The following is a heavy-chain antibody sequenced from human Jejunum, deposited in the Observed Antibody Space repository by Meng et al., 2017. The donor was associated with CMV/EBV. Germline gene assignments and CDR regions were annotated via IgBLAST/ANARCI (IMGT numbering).Heavy chain of an antibody. CDR3: AKDRSAYYYYGMDV. CDR2: SSGSGFGA. CDR1: GFTFSSFS. V-gene: IGHV3-23*01. J-gene: IGHJ6*01. Sequence: SGFTFSSFSMTWVRQAPGKGLEWVAASSGSGFGAFYADSVKGRFTISRDNSKYMFYLQMNSLRAEDTAVYYCAKDRSAYYYYGMDVWGQGTTVTVSS.